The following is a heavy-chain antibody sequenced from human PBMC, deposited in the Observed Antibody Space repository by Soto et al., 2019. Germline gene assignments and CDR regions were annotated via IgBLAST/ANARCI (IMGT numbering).Heavy chain of an antibody. J-gene: IGHJ6*02. Sequence: GGSLRLSCVASGFTFSSCEMNWVRQAPGKGLEWVSYISSGGSTIYYADSVKGRFTISRDNAKNSLYLQMNSLRAEDTAVYYCARDSGLARRRVYYYDLDVWGQGTSVTVSS. CDR2: ISSGGSTI. CDR3: ARDSGLARRRVYYYDLDV. D-gene: IGHD6-19*01. V-gene: IGHV3-48*03. CDR1: GFTFSSCE.